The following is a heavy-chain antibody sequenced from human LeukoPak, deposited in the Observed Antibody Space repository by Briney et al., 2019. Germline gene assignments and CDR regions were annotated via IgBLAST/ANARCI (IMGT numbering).Heavy chain of an antibody. V-gene: IGHV4-61*02. CDR2: IYTSGST. CDR1: GGSISSGSYY. CDR3: ARRFDP. J-gene: IGHJ5*02. Sequence: SQTLSLTCTVSGGSISSGSYYWSWIRQPAGKGLEWIGRIYTSGSTNYNPSLKSRVTISVDTSKNQFPLKLTSVTAADTAVYYCARRFDPWGQGTLVTVSS.